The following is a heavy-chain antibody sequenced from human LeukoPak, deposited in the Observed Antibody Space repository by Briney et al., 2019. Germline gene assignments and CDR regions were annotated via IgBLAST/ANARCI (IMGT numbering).Heavy chain of an antibody. CDR2: IIPVVGLT. CDR1: GGPFTTYG. D-gene: IGHD3/OR15-3a*01. CDR3: ARSIGTGYFGNYFGLDI. V-gene: IGHV1-69*04. Sequence: GASVKVSYKTSGGPFTTYGFSWVRQAPGQGLEWLARIIPVVGLTNYTQKLHGRVTITADKSTSTAYMELSSLTSEDTAVYYCARSIGTGYFGNYFGLDIWGQGSTVIVSS. J-gene: IGHJ6*02.